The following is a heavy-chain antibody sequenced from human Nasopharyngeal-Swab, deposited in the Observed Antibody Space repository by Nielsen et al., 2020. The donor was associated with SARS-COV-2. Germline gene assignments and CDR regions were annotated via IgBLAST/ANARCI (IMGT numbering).Heavy chain of an antibody. CDR2: IDPSDSYT. V-gene: IGHV5-10-1*01. J-gene: IGHJ4*02. Sequence: GGSLTLSCKGSGSSFTSYWISWVRQLPGKGLEWMGRIDPSDSYTNYSPSFQGHVTISADKSISTAYLQWSSLKASDTAMYYCARGGGNMGASDYWGQGTLVTVSS. CDR3: ARGGGNMGASDY. CDR1: GSSFTSYW. D-gene: IGHD2-15*01.